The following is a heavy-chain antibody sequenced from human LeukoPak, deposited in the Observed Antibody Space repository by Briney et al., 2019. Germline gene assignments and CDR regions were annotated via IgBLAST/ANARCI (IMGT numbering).Heavy chain of an antibody. CDR1: GVSISSGDYY. V-gene: IGHV4-30-4*01. Sequence: PSETLSLTCTVSGVSISSGDYYWSWIRQPPGKGLEWIGYVYYSGSTYYNPSLKSRVTISVDTSKNQFSLKLSSVTAADTAVYYCARSEYYDILTVSPWGQGTLVTVSS. CDR2: VYYSGST. CDR3: ARSEYYDILTVSP. D-gene: IGHD3-9*01. J-gene: IGHJ5*02.